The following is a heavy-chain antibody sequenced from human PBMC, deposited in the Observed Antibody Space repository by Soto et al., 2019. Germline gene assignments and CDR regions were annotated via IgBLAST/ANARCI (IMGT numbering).Heavy chain of an antibody. V-gene: IGHV4-30-4*01. D-gene: IGHD5-12*01. J-gene: IGHJ6*02. CDR1: GGSISNADYY. CDR3: ARAIVVTVGGMDV. Sequence: QVQLQESGPGLVKPSQTLSLTCTVSGGSISNADYYWSWVRQPPGKGLEWIGYIYYSGSSCFNPSLKSRVRISKDTSRNQFSLRLTSVTAADTAVYYCARAIVVTVGGMDVWGRGTTVTVSS. CDR2: IYYSGSS.